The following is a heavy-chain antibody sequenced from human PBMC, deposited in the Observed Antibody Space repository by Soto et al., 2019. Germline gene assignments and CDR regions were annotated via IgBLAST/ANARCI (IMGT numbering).Heavy chain of an antibody. V-gene: IGHV4-34*01. J-gene: IGHJ3*02. D-gene: IGHD2-21*02. Sequence: QVQLQQWGAGLLKPSETLSLTCAVYGGSVSSGSYYWSWIRQPPGKGLEWIGEMSHSGGSHFNPSLKGRVTIAVYTSKNQFSMKMSSVTAADTALYYCARVERGTATSVVDAFDIWGPGTMVTVSS. CDR3: ARVERGTATSVVDAFDI. CDR1: GGSVSSGSYY. CDR2: MSHSGGS.